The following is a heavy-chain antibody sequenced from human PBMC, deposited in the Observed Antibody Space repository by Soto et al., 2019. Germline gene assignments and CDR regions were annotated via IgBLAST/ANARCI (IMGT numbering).Heavy chain of an antibody. CDR1: GVTFSSYA. Sequence: ASVKVSCKASGVTFSSYAISWVRQAPGQGLEWMGGIIPIFGTANYAQKFQGRVTITADESTSTAYMELSSLRSEDTAVYYCARRITMIVVVTRGAFDIWGQGTMVTVSS. CDR3: ARRITMIVVVTRGAFDI. CDR2: IIPIFGTA. J-gene: IGHJ3*02. D-gene: IGHD3-22*01. V-gene: IGHV1-69*13.